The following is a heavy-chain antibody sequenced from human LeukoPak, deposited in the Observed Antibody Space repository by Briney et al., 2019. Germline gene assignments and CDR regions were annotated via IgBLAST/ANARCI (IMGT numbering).Heavy chain of an antibody. CDR3: GKEWGGGYYDSSGYASYYYYYGMDV. CDR2: ISGSGGRT. V-gene: IGHV3-23*01. D-gene: IGHD3-22*01. J-gene: IGHJ6*02. Sequence: GGSLRLSCAASGFTFSSYAMSWVRQAPGKGLEWVSAISGSGGRTYYADSVKGRFPISRDNSKNTLYLQMNSLRAEETDVYCCGKEWGGGYYDSSGYASYYYYYGMDVWGQGTTVTVSS. CDR1: GFTFSSYA.